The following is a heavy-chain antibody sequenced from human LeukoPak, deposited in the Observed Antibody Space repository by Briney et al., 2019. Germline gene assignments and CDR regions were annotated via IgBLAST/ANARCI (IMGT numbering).Heavy chain of an antibody. CDR1: GFTFSSYG. V-gene: IGHV3-30*03. D-gene: IGHD3-10*01. CDR2: ISYDGSNK. J-gene: IGHJ6*02. Sequence: GGSLRLSCAASGFTFSSYGMHWVRQAPGKGLEWVAVISYDGSNKYYADSVKGRFTISRDNSKNTLYLQMNSLRAEDTAVYYCASLQSYGSGSYYYYYGMDVWGQGTTVTVSS. CDR3: ASLQSYGSGSYYYYYGMDV.